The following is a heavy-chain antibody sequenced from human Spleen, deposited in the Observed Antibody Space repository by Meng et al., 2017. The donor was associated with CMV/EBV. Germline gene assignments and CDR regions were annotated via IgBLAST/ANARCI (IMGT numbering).Heavy chain of an antibody. D-gene: IGHD3-16*01. Sequence: LSCAGSGFTFDDYPMHWVRQVPGKGLEWVSLISWNGLSASYADSVKGRFTISRDNSKNSLYLQMNSLSTEDTALYYCAKGTYDYADFWGQGTLVTVSS. CDR1: GFTFDDYP. V-gene: IGHV3-43*01. CDR3: AKGTYDYADF. J-gene: IGHJ4*02. CDR2: ISWNGLSA.